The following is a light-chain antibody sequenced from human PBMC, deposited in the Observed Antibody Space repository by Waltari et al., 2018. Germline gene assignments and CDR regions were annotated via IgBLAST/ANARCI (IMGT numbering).Light chain of an antibody. Sequence: DIQMTQSPSSLSASVGDRVTITCRAGQSISNYLNLYQQKPGKAPKLLIYAASSLQSGVPSRFSGSGSGTDFTLTISSLQPEDFATYYCQQGYSTLWTFGQGTKVEIK. CDR1: QSISNY. V-gene: IGKV1-39*01. CDR2: AAS. J-gene: IGKJ1*01. CDR3: QQGYSTLWT.